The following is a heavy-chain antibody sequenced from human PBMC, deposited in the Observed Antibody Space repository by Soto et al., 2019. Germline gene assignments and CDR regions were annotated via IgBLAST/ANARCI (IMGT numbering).Heavy chain of an antibody. CDR3: ARGYDTALAPIF. D-gene: IGHD5-18*01. CDR1: GGSFSSYH. V-gene: IGHV4-34*01. CDR2: INHLTTT. J-gene: IGHJ4*02. Sequence: SETLSLTCAVYGGSFSSYHLSWMRQTPGKGLEWIGEINHLTTTNYNPSLKSRVIISLDTPKNQFSLKLSSVTAADTAVYYCARGYDTALAPIFWGQGILVTVYS.